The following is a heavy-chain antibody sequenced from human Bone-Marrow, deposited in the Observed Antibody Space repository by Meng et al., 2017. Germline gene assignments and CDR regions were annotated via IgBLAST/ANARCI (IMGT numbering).Heavy chain of an antibody. Sequence: SETLSLTCAVYGGSFSGYYWSWIRQPPGKGLEWIGEINHSGSTNYNPSLKSRVTISVDTSKNQFSLKLSSVTAADTAVYYCAGDLTYSSGWQDAFDIWGQGTIVTVSS. J-gene: IGHJ3*02. CDR2: INHSGST. CDR1: GGSFSGYY. V-gene: IGHV4-34*01. D-gene: IGHD6-19*01. CDR3: AGDLTYSSGWQDAFDI.